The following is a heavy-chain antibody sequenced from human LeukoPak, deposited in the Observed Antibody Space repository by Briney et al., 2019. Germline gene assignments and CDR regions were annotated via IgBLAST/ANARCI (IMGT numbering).Heavy chain of an antibody. V-gene: IGHV4-31*03. J-gene: IGHJ5*02. CDR2: IYYSGST. CDR3: ARDADSNYGRWFDP. Sequence: SETLSLTCTVSGGSISSGGYSWSWIRQHPGKGLEWIGYIYYSGSTYYNPSLKSRVTISVDTSKNQFSLKLSSVTAADTAVYYCARDADSNYGRWFDPWGQGTLVTVSS. CDR1: GGSISSGGYS. D-gene: IGHD4-11*01.